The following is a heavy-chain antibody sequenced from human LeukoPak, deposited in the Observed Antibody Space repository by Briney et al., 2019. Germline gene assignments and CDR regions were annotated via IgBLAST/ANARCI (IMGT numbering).Heavy chain of an antibody. Sequence: GGSLRLSCAASGFTSGTYWMSWVRQAPGKGLEWVANIKQDGSEKYYVDSVRGRFTISRDNAKNSLYLQMNSLRAEDTAVYYCARDSYYDSSGYYEWFDPWGQGTLVTVSS. V-gene: IGHV3-7*01. CDR2: IKQDGSEK. CDR3: ARDSYYDSSGYYEWFDP. D-gene: IGHD3-22*01. J-gene: IGHJ5*02. CDR1: GFTSGTYW.